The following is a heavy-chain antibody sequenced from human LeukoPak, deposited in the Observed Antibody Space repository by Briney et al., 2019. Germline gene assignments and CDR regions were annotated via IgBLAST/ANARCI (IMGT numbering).Heavy chain of an antibody. CDR3: ARERTNDYGHHVGGIDI. CDR2: IWYDGSNK. Sequence: GRSLRLSCAASGFIFSDYGMHWVRQAPGKGLEWVAVIWYDGSNKYYADSVEGRFTISRDNAKNTLYLQMNSLSADDTAVYYCARERTNDYGHHVGGIDIWGQGTMVTVSS. D-gene: IGHD4-17*01. V-gene: IGHV3-33*01. J-gene: IGHJ3*02. CDR1: GFIFSDYG.